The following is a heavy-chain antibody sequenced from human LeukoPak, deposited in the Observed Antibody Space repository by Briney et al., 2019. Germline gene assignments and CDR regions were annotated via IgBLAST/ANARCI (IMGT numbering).Heavy chain of an antibody. D-gene: IGHD2-2*01. J-gene: IGHJ3*02. CDR1: GGSISSGSYY. CDR3: ARDWVVVVPAAIDAFDI. V-gene: IGHV4-61*02. Sequence: SQTLSLTCTVSGGSISSGSYYWSWIRQPAGKGLEWIGRIYTSGSTNYNPSLKSRVTISVDTSKNQFSLKLSSVTAADTAVYYCARDWVVVVPAAIDAFDIWGQGTMVTVSS. CDR2: IYTSGST.